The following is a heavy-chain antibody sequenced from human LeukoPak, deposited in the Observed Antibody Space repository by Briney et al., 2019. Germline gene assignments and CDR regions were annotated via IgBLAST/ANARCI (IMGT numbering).Heavy chain of an antibody. J-gene: IGHJ3*02. V-gene: IGHV4-30-4*01. CDR1: GATISSGDYY. CDR2: VYNSRTT. CDR3: ARDRSGGGAESDAFDI. Sequence: SETLSLTCTVSGATISSGDYYWTWIRRPPGKGLEWIGYVYNSRTTYFNPSLNRRLIMSVDSSKNHFSMTLSSVTAADTAMYFCARDRSGGGAESDAFDIWGQGTMVTVSS. D-gene: IGHD3-16*01.